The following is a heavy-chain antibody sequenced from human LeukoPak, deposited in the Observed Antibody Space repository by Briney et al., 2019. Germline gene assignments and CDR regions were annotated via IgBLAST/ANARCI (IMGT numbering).Heavy chain of an antibody. CDR3: TRAYCGGDCYFQH. Sequence: PGRSLRLSCTASGFTFGDYAMSWVRQAPGKGLEWVVFIRSKAYGGTTEYAASVKGRFTISRDDSKSIAYLQMNSLNTEDTAVYYCTRAYCGGDCYFQHWGHGTLVTVSS. CDR2: IRSKAYGGTT. CDR1: GFTFGDYA. V-gene: IGHV3-49*04. D-gene: IGHD2-21*02. J-gene: IGHJ1*01.